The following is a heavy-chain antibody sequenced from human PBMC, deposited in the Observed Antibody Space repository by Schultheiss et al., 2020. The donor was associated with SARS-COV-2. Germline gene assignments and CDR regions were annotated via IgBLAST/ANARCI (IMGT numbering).Heavy chain of an antibody. CDR1: GFTFSSSW. Sequence: GGSLRLSCAASGFTFSSSWMHWVRQAPGKGLVWVSRFNPVEDSTTYADSVKGRFTVSRDNAKNTLYLQMNSLRAEDSAVYYCAREYTYGYPDYMDVWGKGTTVTVSS. CDR2: FNPVEDST. D-gene: IGHD5-18*01. CDR3: AREYTYGYPDYMDV. V-gene: IGHV3-74*01. J-gene: IGHJ6*03.